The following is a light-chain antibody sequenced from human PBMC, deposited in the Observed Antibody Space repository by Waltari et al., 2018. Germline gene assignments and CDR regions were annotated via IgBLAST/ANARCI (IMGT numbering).Light chain of an antibody. CDR3: FSTDITGNQGF. Sequence: SSELTQAPSVSVSPGQTARITCTGDVVSKKYSYWYQQKSGQAPVLVSYEDNKRPSGIPERFSGSSSGTMATLTISGALMEDEGDYYCFSTDITGNQGFFGGGTKLTVL. V-gene: IGLV3-10*01. CDR1: VVSKKY. J-gene: IGLJ2*01. CDR2: EDN.